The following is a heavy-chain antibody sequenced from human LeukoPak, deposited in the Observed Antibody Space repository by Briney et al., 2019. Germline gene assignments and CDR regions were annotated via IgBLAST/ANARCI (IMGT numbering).Heavy chain of an antibody. V-gene: IGHV3-9*01. CDR3: AKATYSYYYDSSGYYFDY. CDR1: GFTFDDYA. J-gene: IGHJ4*02. Sequence: GRSLRLSCAASGFTFDDYAMHWVRQAPGKGLEWVSGISWNSGSIGYADSVKGRFTISRDNAKNSRYLQMNSLRAEDTALYYCAKATYSYYYDSSGYYFDYWGQGTLVTVSS. CDR2: ISWNSGSI. D-gene: IGHD3-22*01.